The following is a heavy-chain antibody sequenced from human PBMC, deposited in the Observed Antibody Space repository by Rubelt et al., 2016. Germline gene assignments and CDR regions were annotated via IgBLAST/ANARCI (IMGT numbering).Heavy chain of an antibody. J-gene: IGHJ4*02. CDR3: ARASPRKIGAYDYIFDR. Sequence: QVQLQESGPGLVKPSETLSLTCTVSGGSIYDNYWTWIRQPPGKGQEWIGYIYFVGRTNSNPSLQSRAALSVDTSKSQFSLQQTSVTAADTAVYYCARASPRKIGAYDYIFDRWGLGTLVTVSP. V-gene: IGHV4-59*01. CDR2: IYFVGRT. D-gene: IGHD5-12*01. CDR1: GGSIYDNY.